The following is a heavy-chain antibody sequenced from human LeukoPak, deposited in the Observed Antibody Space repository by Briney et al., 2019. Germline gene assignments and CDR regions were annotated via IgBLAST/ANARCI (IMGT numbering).Heavy chain of an antibody. J-gene: IGHJ4*02. CDR3: AGRRSGYYYY. V-gene: IGHV4-30-2*01. CDR1: GGSISSGGYS. CDR2: IYHSGST. Sequence: PSETLSLTCAVSGGSISSGGYSWSWIRQPPGKGLEWTGYIYHSGSTYYNPSLKSRVTISVDRSKNLFSLKLSSVTAADTAVYYCAGRRSGYYYYWGQGTLVTVSS. D-gene: IGHD3-22*01.